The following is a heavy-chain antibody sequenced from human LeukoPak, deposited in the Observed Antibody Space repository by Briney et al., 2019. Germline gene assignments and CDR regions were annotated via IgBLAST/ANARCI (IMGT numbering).Heavy chain of an antibody. CDR1: GESLSVYY. Sequence: SETLSLTCAVYGESLSVYYWTWIRQSPGKGLEWIGGIHHSAGTKYNPSLKSRVTISLDTPKKQFSLKVGSVTAADTAVYYCARVGAYHYYYYMDVWGKGTTVTVSS. J-gene: IGHJ6*03. CDR3: ARVGAYHYYYYMDV. CDR2: IHHSAGT. D-gene: IGHD3-10*01. V-gene: IGHV4-34*01.